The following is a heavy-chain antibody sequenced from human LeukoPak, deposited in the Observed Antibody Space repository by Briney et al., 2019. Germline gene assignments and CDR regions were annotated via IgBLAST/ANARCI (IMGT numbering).Heavy chain of an antibody. V-gene: IGHV3-74*01. J-gene: IGHJ4*02. D-gene: IGHD2-2*01. Sequence: PGGSLRLSCAASGFTFSKYWMLWVRQAPGKGLESVSRINTDGTVTTYADSVKGRFTISRDNSKNTLYLQMNSLRAEDTAVYYCARDRQYQLLEDWGQGTLVTVSS. CDR2: INTDGTVT. CDR3: ARDRQYQLLED. CDR1: GFTFSKYW.